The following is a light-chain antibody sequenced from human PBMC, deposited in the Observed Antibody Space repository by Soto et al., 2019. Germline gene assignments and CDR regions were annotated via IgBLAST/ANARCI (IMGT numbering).Light chain of an antibody. V-gene: IGLV1-51*01. CDR3: GTWDSSLSVQG. J-gene: IGLJ2*01. CDR2: DNN. CDR1: RSNIGNNY. Sequence: QSVLTQPPSVSAAPGQKVTISCSGSRSNIGNNYVSWYQQLPGTAPKLLIYDNNKRPSGIPDRFSGSKSGTSATLGITGLQTGDEADYYCGTWDSSLSVQGFGGGTKLTVL.